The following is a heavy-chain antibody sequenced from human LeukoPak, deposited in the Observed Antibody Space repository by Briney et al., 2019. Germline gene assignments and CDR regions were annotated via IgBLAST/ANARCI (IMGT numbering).Heavy chain of an antibody. CDR1: GFTFSTYW. Sequence: AGGSLRLSCAPSGFTFSTYWMHWVRQAPGKGLVWVSRINSDGSSTTYADSVKGRFTISRDNAKNTAYLQMNSLTAEDTALYYCTTGATAFDYWGQGTLVTVSS. CDR2: INSDGSST. CDR3: TTGATAFDY. D-gene: IGHD1-26*01. J-gene: IGHJ4*02. V-gene: IGHV3-74*01.